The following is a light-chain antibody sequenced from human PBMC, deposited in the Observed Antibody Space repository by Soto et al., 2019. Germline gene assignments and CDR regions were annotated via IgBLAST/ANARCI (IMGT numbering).Light chain of an antibody. CDR3: QSYDSSLSVVV. CDR1: GSNIGAGYD. CDR2: GNN. Sequence: QSVLTQPPSVSGAPGQRVTISCTGSGSNIGAGYDVHWYQQLPGTAPKLLIYGNNNRPSGVPDRFSGSKSGTSASLAITGLQAEDEADYYCQSYDSSLSVVVFGGGTKLTVL. V-gene: IGLV1-40*01. J-gene: IGLJ2*01.